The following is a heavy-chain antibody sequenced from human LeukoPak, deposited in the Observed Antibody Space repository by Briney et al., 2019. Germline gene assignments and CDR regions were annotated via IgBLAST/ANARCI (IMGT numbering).Heavy chain of an antibody. CDR3: ASIVVVVAAEGY. D-gene: IGHD2-15*01. CDR1: GGSISSSSYY. V-gene: IGHV4-39*01. J-gene: IGHJ4*02. CDR2: IYYSGST. Sequence: SETLSLTXTVSGGSISSSSYYWGWIRQPPGKGLEWIGSIYYSGSTYYNPSLKSRVTVSVDTSKNQFSLKLSSVTAADTAVYYCASIVVVVAAEGYWGQGTLVTVSS.